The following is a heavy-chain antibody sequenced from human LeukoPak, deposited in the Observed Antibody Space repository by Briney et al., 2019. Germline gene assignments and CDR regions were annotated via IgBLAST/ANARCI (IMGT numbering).Heavy chain of an antibody. V-gene: IGHV4-34*01. CDR3: ARDLGYSGTPY. Sequence: PSETLSLTCAVYGGSFSGYYWSWIRQPPGKGLEWIGEINHSGSTNYNPSLKSRVTISVDTSKNQFSLKLSSVTAADTAVYYCARDLGYSGTPYWGQGTLVTVSS. J-gene: IGHJ4*02. CDR2: INHSGST. CDR1: GGSFSGYY. D-gene: IGHD2-21*01.